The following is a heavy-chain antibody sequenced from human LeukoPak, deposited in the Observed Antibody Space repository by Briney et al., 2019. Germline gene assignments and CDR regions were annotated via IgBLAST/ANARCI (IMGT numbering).Heavy chain of an antibody. CDR1: GGSFSGYY. J-gene: IGHJ4*02. CDR3: ARVSGYCSGGACYSRRHFDH. D-gene: IGHD2-15*01. V-gene: IGHV4-34*01. CDR2: INHSGST. Sequence: SETLSLTCAVYGGSFSGYYWSWIRQPPGKGLEWIGEINHSGSTNYNPSLKSRVTTSVDTSKNQFSLKLSSVTAADTAVYYCARVSGYCSGGACYSRRHFDHWGQGTLVTVSS.